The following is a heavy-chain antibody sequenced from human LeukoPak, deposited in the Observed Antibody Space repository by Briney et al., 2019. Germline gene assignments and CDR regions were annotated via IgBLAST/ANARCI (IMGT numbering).Heavy chain of an antibody. CDR2: IYYSGST. CDR1: GGSISSSSYS. D-gene: IGHD6-13*01. CDR3: ARVRGYSSSWYPFFYFDY. J-gene: IGHJ4*02. V-gene: IGHV4-39*07. Sequence: KPSETLSLTCTVSGGSISSSSYSWGWIRQPPGKGLEWIGSIYYSGSTYYNPSLKSRVTISVDTSKNQFSLKLSSVTAADTAVYYCARVRGYSSSWYPFFYFDYWGQGTLVTVSS.